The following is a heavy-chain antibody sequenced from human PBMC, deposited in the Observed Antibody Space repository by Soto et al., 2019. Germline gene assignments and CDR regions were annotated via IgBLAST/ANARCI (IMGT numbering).Heavy chain of an antibody. CDR1: GSSISSGGYY. D-gene: IGHD6-13*01. CDR2: IYYSGST. CDR3: ARGGIAAAAPPDY. Sequence: QVQLQESGPGLVKPSQTLSLTCTVSGSSISSGGYYWSWIRQHPGKGLEWIGYIYYSGSTYYNPSLKGRVTISVDTSKNQFSLKLSSVTAADTAVYYCARGGIAAAAPPDYWGQGTLVTVSS. J-gene: IGHJ4*02. V-gene: IGHV4-31*03.